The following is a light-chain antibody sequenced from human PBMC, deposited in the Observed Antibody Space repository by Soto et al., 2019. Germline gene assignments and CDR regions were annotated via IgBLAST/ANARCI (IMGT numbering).Light chain of an antibody. Sequence: EIVLTQSPGTLSLSPGERASLSCRASQSVRSSSLGWYQQKPGPPPRLLIYGPSSRATGIPDRFSGSGSGTDFTLTISRLEPEGFAVYFCQQYGDSPDTDRWTFGPGTKVEIK. CDR3: QQYGDSPDTDRWT. CDR1: QSVRSSS. V-gene: IGKV3-20*01. J-gene: IGKJ1*01. CDR2: GPS.